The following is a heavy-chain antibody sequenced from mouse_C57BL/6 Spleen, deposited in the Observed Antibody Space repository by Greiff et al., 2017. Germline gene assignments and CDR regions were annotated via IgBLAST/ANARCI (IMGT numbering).Heavy chain of an antibody. CDR1: GFSLTSYG. J-gene: IGHJ4*01. CDR3: ASPGNSSYYYAMDY. D-gene: IGHD2-1*01. Sequence: QVQLQQSGPGLVQPSQSLSITCTVSGFSLTSYGVHWVRQSPGKGLEWLGVIWSGGSTDYNAAFISRLSISKDNSKSQVFFKMNSLQADDTAIYYCASPGNSSYYYAMDYWGQGTSVTVSS. V-gene: IGHV2-2*01. CDR2: IWSGGST.